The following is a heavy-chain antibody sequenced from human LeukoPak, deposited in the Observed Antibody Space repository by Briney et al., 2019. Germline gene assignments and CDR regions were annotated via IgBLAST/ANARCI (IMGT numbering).Heavy chain of an antibody. CDR2: IYSSGST. D-gene: IGHD6-19*01. CDR1: RYSISSGYY. V-gene: IGHV4-38-2*02. Sequence: SETLSLTCTVSRYSISSGYYWGWIRQPPGKGLEWIGSIYSSGSTYYNPSLKSRVTISVDTSKNQVSLKLRSVTAADTAVYYCARGDSGWYLGLGFDYWGQGTLVTVSS. CDR3: ARGDSGWYLGLGFDY. J-gene: IGHJ4*02.